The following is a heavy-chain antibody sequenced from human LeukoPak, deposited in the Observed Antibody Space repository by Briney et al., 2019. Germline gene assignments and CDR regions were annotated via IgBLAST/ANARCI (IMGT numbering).Heavy chain of an antibody. CDR2: INWNSGSV. Sequence: GGSLRLSCVASGFTFDDYAMHWVRQAPGKGLEWVSGINWNSGSVGYADSVKGRFTISRDNAKNSLSLQMNGLGVEDTALYYCAKDRNYRDLDSLDIWGQGTMVTVSS. V-gene: IGHV3-9*01. CDR3: AKDRNYRDLDSLDI. CDR1: GFTFDDYA. J-gene: IGHJ3*02. D-gene: IGHD4-11*01.